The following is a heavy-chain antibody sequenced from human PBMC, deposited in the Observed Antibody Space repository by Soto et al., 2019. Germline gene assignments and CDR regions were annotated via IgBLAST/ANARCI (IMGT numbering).Heavy chain of an antibody. D-gene: IGHD2-15*01. V-gene: IGHV4-30-4*01. CDR2: IYYSGGT. CDR3: ARLVQLLQGRWFDP. Sequence: SETLSLTCTVSGGSISSGDYYWSWIRQPPGKGLEWIGYIYYSGGTYYNPSLKIRVTISVDTSKNQFSLKLSSVTAADTAVYYCARLVQLLQGRWFDPWGQGTLVTVSS. CDR1: GGSISSGDYY. J-gene: IGHJ5*02.